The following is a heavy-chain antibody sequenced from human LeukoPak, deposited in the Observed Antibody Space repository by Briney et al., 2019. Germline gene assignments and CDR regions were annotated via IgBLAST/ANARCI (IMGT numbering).Heavy chain of an antibody. CDR1: GGSISTYY. V-gene: IGHV4-59*01. CDR2: INYSGRT. J-gene: IGHJ3*02. D-gene: IGHD3-22*01. CDR3: ARDTYYYDNGDFIDAFDI. Sequence: SETLSLTCTVSGGSISTYYCSWVRQPPGKGLEWIGYINYSGRTNANSSLKSRVAISVDTSKNQFSLRLSSVTAADTAVYYCARDTYYYDNGDFIDAFDIWGRGTMVTVSS.